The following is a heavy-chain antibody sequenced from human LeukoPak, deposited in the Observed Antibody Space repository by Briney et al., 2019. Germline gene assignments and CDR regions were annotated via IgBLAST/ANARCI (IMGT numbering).Heavy chain of an antibody. J-gene: IGHJ5*02. CDR2: IIPIFGTA. CDR1: GGTFSSYA. V-gene: IGHV1-69*05. D-gene: IGHD3-22*01. CDR3: AKGSYYDSNWFDP. Sequence: ASVKVSCKASGGTFSSYAISWVRQAPGQGLEWMGRIIPIFGTANYAQKFQGRVTITTDESTSTAYMELSSLRAEDTAVYYCAKGSYYDSNWFDPWGRGTLVTVSS.